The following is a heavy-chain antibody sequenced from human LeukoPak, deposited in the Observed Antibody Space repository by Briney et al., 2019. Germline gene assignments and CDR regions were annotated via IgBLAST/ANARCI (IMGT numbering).Heavy chain of an antibody. CDR3: TRDSGARYSGYPGGACDM. V-gene: IGHV3-49*04. CDR2: IRSNTYHQII. Sequence: GGSLRLSCTASGFTLGDYAMSWVRPAPGKGLEGVGFIRSNTYHQIIDYAASVKGRFTISRDESKSTADLQMDSLKTEGTALYYCTRDSGARYSGYPGGACDMWGQGTVVSVFS. D-gene: IGHD5-12*01. CDR1: GFTLGDYA. J-gene: IGHJ3*02.